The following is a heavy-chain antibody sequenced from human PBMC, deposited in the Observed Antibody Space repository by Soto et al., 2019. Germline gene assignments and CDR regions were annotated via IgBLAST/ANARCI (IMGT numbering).Heavy chain of an antibody. Sequence: QVQLVQSGAEEKKSGASVKVSWKASGYTFTSYAMHWVRQAPGQRLEWMGWINAGNGNTKYSQKFQGRVTITRDTSASTAYMELSSLRSEDTAVYYCARAGDYTQFDYWGQGTLVTVSS. V-gene: IGHV1-3*05. J-gene: IGHJ4*02. CDR2: INAGNGNT. CDR1: GYTFTSYA. D-gene: IGHD4-17*01. CDR3: ARAGDYTQFDY.